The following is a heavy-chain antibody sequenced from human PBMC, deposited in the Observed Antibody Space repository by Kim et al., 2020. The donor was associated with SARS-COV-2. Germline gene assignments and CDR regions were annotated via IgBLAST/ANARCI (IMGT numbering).Heavy chain of an antibody. Sequence: AQKFQGRDTMTRNTSISTAYMELSSLRSEDTAVYYCARSRSLYGDLPFDYWGQGPLVTVSS. CDR3: ARSRSLYGDLPFDY. D-gene: IGHD4-17*01. V-gene: IGHV1-8*01. J-gene: IGHJ4*02.